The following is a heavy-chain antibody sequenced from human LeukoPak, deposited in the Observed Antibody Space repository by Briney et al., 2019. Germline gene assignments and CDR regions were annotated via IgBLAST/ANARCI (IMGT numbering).Heavy chain of an antibody. CDR3: ATFSGSYWGFDS. D-gene: IGHD1-26*01. CDR1: GGSISSGGYD. V-gene: IGHV4-39*07. CDR2: IYYSGRT. Sequence: PSQTLSLTCTGSGGSISSGGYDWGWLRQAPGKGRECIGCIYYSGRTCYNASLKSRVTISVDPSTNQFSLKLSSVTAADTAVYYCATFSGSYWGFDSWGQRTLVTVSS. J-gene: IGHJ4*02.